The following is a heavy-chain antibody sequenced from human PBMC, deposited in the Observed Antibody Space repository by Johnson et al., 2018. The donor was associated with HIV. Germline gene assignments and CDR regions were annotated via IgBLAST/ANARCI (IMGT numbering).Heavy chain of an antibody. CDR2: ISGTGDNT. V-gene: IGHV3-23*04. J-gene: IGHJ3*02. CDR1: GFTFSSYA. CDR3: AKGISGYSGAFEIWGQGTMVTVSSGKMGYLDAFDI. Sequence: MQLVESGGGLVQPGGSLRLSCAASGFTFSSYAMSWVRQAPGKGLEWVAGISGTGDNTYYADSVKGRFTISRENSKNTVYLQLNSLRVEDTAVYYCAKGISGYSGAFEIWGQGTMVTVSSGKMGYLDAFDIWGQGTMVTVSS. D-gene: IGHD3-10*01.